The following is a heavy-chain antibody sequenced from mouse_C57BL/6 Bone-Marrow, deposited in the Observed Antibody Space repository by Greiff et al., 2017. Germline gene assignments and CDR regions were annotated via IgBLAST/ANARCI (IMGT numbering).Heavy chain of an antibody. V-gene: IGHV5-6*01. CDR3: ARQNSSYGYYAMDY. D-gene: IGHD1-1*01. CDR1: GFTFSSYG. Sequence: EVKLVESGGDLVKPGGSLKLSCAASGFTFSSYGMSWVRQTPDKRLEWVATISSGGSYTYYPDSVKGRFTISRDNAKNTLYLQMSSLKSEDTAMYYCARQNSSYGYYAMDYWGQGTSVTVSS. J-gene: IGHJ4*01. CDR2: ISSGGSYT.